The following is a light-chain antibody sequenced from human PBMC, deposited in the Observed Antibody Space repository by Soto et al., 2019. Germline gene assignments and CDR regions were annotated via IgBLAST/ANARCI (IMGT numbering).Light chain of an antibody. Sequence: QSVLTQPRSVSGSPGQSVTISCTGTSSDIGGFNYVSWYQQHPGKVPKLMIYDVTKRPSGVPDRFSASKSGNTASLTISGLQAEDEADYYCCSYAGSYTFVFGTGTRSPS. V-gene: IGLV2-11*01. J-gene: IGLJ1*01. CDR1: SSDIGGFNY. CDR2: DVT. CDR3: CSYAGSYTFV.